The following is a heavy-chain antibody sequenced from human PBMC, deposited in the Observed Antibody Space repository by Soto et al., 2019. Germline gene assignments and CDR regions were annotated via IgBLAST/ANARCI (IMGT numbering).Heavy chain of an antibody. J-gene: IGHJ4*02. D-gene: IGHD3-22*01. V-gene: IGHV3-30*18. CDR3: AKESPEDSSGYYSLLFDY. CDR1: GFTFSSYG. CDR2: ISYDGSNK. Sequence: GGSLRLSCAASGFTFSSYGMHWVRQAPGKGLEWVAVISYDGSNKYYADSVKGRFTISRDNSKNTLYLQMNSLRAEDTAVYYCAKESPEDSSGYYSLLFDYWGQGTLVTVSS.